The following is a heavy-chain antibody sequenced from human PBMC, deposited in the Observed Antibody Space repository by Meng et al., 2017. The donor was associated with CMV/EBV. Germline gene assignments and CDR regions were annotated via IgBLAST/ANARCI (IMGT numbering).Heavy chain of an antibody. CDR1: GFTFSSYS. D-gene: IGHD2-15*01. Sequence: GGSLRLSCAASGFTFSSYSRNWVRQAPGKGLEWVSSISSSSSYIYYADSVKGRFTISRDNAKNSLYLQMNSLRAEDTAVYYCARDKGYCSGGSCYWDAFDIWGQGTMVTVSS. J-gene: IGHJ3*02. CDR2: ISSSSSYI. CDR3: ARDKGYCSGGSCYWDAFDI. V-gene: IGHV3-21*01.